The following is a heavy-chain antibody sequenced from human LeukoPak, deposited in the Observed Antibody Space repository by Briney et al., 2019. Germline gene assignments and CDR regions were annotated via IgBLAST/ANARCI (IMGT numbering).Heavy chain of an antibody. CDR1: GFTFSSYA. J-gene: IGHJ5*02. CDR2: ISGSGGST. D-gene: IGHD5-12*01. CDR3: AKDLYGYVSNWFDP. Sequence: GGSLRLSCAASGFTFSSYAMSRVRQAPGKGLEWVSAISGSGGSTYYADSVKGRFTISRDNSKNTLYLQMNSLRAEDTAVYYCAKDLYGYVSNWFDPWGQGTLVTVSS. V-gene: IGHV3-23*01.